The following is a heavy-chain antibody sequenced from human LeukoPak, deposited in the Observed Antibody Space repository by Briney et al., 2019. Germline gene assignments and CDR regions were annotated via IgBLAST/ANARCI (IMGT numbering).Heavy chain of an antibody. D-gene: IGHD3-22*01. V-gene: IGHV1-24*01. J-gene: IGHJ4*02. CDR1: GYTLTELS. Sequence: ASVKVSCKVSGYTLTELSMHWVRQAPGKGLEWMGGFDPEDGETIYAQKFQGRVTMTEDTSTDTAYMELSSLRSEDTAVYYCATIFGYESSGYYWPYYFDYWGQGTLVTVSS. CDR2: FDPEDGET. CDR3: ATIFGYESSGYYWPYYFDY.